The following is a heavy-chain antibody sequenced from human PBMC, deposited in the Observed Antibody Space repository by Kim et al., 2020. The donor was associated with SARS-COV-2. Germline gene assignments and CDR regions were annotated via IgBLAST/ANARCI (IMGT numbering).Heavy chain of an antibody. CDR2: MNPNSGNT. V-gene: IGHV1-8*01. D-gene: IGHD3-16*01. CDR3: ARGCSNWGGLRGFWFDP. Sequence: ASVKVSCKASGYTFTSYDINWVRQATGQGLEWMGWMNPNSGNTGYAQKFQGRVTMTRNTSISTAYMELSSLRSEDTAVYYCARGCSNWGGLRGFWFDPWGQGTLVTVAS. J-gene: IGHJ5*02. CDR1: GYTFTSYD.